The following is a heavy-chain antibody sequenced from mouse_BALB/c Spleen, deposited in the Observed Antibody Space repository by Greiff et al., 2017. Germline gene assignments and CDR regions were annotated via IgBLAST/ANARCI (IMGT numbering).Heavy chain of an antibody. CDR3: ARGEVRRYWYFDV. CDR1: GFTFSSFG. CDR2: ISSGSSTI. J-gene: IGHJ1*01. Sequence: EVKLVESGGGLVQPGGSRKLSCAASGFTFSSFGMHWVRQAPEKGLEWVAYISSGSSTIYYADTVKGRFTISRDNPKNTLFLQMTSLRSEDTAMYYCARGEVRRYWYFDVWGAGTTVTVSS. D-gene: IGHD2-14*01. V-gene: IGHV5-17*02.